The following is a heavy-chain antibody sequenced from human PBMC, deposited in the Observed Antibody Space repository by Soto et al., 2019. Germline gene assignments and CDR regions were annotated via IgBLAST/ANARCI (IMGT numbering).Heavy chain of an antibody. V-gene: IGHV3-30*18. J-gene: IGHJ4*02. D-gene: IGHD6-19*01. Sequence: PGGSLRLSCAASGFTFSSYGMHWVRQAPGKGLEWVAVISYDGSNKYYADSVKGRFTISRDNSKNTLYLQMNSLRAEDTAVYYCAKDRGSSGWLLFDYWGQGTLVTVSS. CDR3: AKDRGSSGWLLFDY. CDR1: GFTFSSYG. CDR2: ISYDGSNK.